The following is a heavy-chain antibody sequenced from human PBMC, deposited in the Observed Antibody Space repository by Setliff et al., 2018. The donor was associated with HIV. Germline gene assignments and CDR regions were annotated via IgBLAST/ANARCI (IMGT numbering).Heavy chain of an antibody. V-gene: IGHV3-74*01. J-gene: IGHJ2*01. CDR3: TRDYRNLGFDL. CDR1: GFTLSSYW. Sequence: GGSLRLSCAASGFTLSSYWMHWVRQAPGKGLVYVSRINGDGSTTTYADSVKGRFTISRDNAKNTLCLQMNSLRAEDTAVYYCTRDYRNLGFDLWGRGSLVTVPQ. CDR2: INGDGSTT. D-gene: IGHD4-4*01.